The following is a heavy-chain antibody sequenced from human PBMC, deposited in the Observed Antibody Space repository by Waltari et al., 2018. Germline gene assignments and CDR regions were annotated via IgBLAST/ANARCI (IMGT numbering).Heavy chain of an antibody. CDR1: GGSISSYY. D-gene: IGHD3-10*01. J-gene: IGHJ4*02. Sequence: QVQLQESGPGLVKPSETLSLTCTVSGGSISSYYWSWIRQPPGKGLEWIGYIDSSGSTNSNPSRKSRVIISVDTSKNQFSLKVRSMTAADTAVYYCARDRGYQDYWGQGTLVTVSS. V-gene: IGHV4-59*01. CDR3: ARDRGYQDY. CDR2: IDSSGST.